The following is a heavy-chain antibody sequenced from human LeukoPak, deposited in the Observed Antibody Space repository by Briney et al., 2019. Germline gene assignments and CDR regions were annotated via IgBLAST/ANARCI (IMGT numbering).Heavy chain of an antibody. V-gene: IGHV3-23*01. CDR2: ISGSGGST. J-gene: IGHJ5*02. D-gene: IGHD5-18*01. CDR1: GFTFSSYA. Sequence: GGSLRLSCAVSGFTFSSYAMSWVRQAPGKGLEWVSGISGSGGSTYYADSVKGRFTISRDNSKNTLYLQMNSLRAEDTAVYYCAKARRIQLWLSWGQGTLVTVSS. CDR3: AKARRIQLWLS.